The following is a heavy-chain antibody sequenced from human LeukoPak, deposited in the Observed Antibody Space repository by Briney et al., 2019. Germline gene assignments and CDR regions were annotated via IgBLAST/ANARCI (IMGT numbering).Heavy chain of an antibody. V-gene: IGHV3-30-3*01. CDR3: ARGCQSRGYYQENYFDY. CDR2: ISYDGSNK. CDR1: GFTFSSYA. D-gene: IGHD3-22*01. Sequence: GGSLRLSCAASGFTFSSYAMHWVRQAPGKGLEWVAVISYDGSNKYYADSVKGRFTISRDNSKNTLYLQMNSLRAEDTAVYYCARGCQSRGYYQENYFDYWGQGTLVTVSS. J-gene: IGHJ4*02.